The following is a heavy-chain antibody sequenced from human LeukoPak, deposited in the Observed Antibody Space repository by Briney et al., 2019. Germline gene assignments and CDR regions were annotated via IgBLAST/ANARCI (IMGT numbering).Heavy chain of an antibody. J-gene: IGHJ4*02. CDR3: ARASTGTIDY. V-gene: IGHV4-59*01. D-gene: IGHD1/OR15-1a*01. CDR1: GGSISSYY. CDR2: IYYSGST. Sequence: SETLSLTCTVSGGSISSYYWSWIRQPPGKGLEWIGYIYYSGSTNYNPSLKSRVTISVDTSKNQFSLKLSSVTAADTAVYYCARASTGTIDYWGQGTLVTASS.